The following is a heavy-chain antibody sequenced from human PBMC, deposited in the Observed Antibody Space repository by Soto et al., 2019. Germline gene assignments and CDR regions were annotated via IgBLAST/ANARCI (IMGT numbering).Heavy chain of an antibody. CDR1: ALCPCSANYY. D-gene: IGHD3-16*01. CDR2: IQYRGST. Sequence: PSGTPANSSTVAALCPCSANYYRLWIRQAPGKGLEWIGYIQYRGSTKYNPSLKSRVVISVDTSRNNFSLEMTSVTAADTAVYYCASGNYVCCRGYQLYQGGLDVRGPGP. CDR3: ASGNYVCCRGYQLYQGGLDV. V-gene: IGHV4-61*03. J-gene: IGHJ6*02.